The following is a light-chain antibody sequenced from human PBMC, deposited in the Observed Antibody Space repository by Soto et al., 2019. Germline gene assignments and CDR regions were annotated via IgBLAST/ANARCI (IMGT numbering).Light chain of an antibody. CDR2: GNS. Sequence: QPVLTQPPSVSGAPGQRVTISCTGSSSNIGAGYDVHWYQQLPGTAPKLLIYGNSNRPSGVPDRFSGSKSGTSASLAITGLQAEDEAEYYCQSYDSSLSGWGVFGGGTQLTVL. J-gene: IGLJ2*01. V-gene: IGLV1-40*01. CDR1: SSNIGAGYD. CDR3: QSYDSSLSGWGV.